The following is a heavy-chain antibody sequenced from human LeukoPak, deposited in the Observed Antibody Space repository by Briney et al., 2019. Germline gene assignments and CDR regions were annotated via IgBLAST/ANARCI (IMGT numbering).Heavy chain of an antibody. V-gene: IGHV4-34*01. D-gene: IGHD3-10*01. CDR1: GGSFSGYY. J-gene: IGHJ5*02. CDR3: TRGGGYNWFDP. CDR2: INHSGST. Sequence: SETLSLTCAVYGGSFSGYYWSWIRQPPGKGLEWIGEINHSGSTNYNPSLKSRVTISVDTSKNQFSLKLSSVTAADTAVYYCTRGGGYNWFDPWGQGTLVTVSS.